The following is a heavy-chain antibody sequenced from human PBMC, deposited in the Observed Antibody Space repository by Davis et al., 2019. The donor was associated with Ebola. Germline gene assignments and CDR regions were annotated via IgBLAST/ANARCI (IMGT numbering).Heavy chain of an antibody. CDR2: IIPIFGTA. J-gene: IGHJ6*02. V-gene: IGHV1-69*13. D-gene: IGHD6-13*01. CDR1: GGTLSSYA. Sequence: SVKVSCKASGGTLSSYAISWVRQAPGQGLEWMGGIIPIFGTANYAQKFQGRVTITADESTSTAYMELSSLRSEDTAVYYCARDGIAAAGTHYYYYYGMDVWGQGTTVTVSS. CDR3: ARDGIAAAGTHYYYYYGMDV.